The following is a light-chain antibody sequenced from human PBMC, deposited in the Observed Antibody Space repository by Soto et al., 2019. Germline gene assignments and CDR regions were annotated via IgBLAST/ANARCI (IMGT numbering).Light chain of an antibody. Sequence: QSVLTQPASVSGSPGQSITISCTGTSSDVGGVSWYQQQPGKAPTLMLYDVSNRPSGVSNRFSGSQSGNTASLTISGLQAEDDADYYCSSYTTSSTRVFGTGTKVNVL. CDR2: DVS. J-gene: IGLJ1*01. CDR3: SSYTTSSTRV. V-gene: IGLV2-14*01. CDR1: SSDVGG.